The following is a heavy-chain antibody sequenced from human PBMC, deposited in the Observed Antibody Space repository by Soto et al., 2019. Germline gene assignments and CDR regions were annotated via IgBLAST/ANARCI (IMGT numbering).Heavy chain of an antibody. CDR2: IYYSGST. CDR1: GGSISSYY. J-gene: IGHJ6*02. Sequence: QVQLQESGPGLVKPSETLSLTCTVSGGSISSYYWSWIRQPPGKGLEWIGYIYYSGSTNYNPSLRGRVTISVDTSKNQFSLKLSSVTAADTAVYYWAGGLIGSGDYYYSYGMDVWGQGTTVTVSS. CDR3: AGGLIGSGDYYYSYGMDV. D-gene: IGHD2-21*02. V-gene: IGHV4-59*01.